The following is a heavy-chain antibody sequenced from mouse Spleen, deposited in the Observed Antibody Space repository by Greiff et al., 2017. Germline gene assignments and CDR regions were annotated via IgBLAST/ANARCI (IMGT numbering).Heavy chain of an antibody. CDR3: APRRDYDRWYFDY. CDR1: GYSFTGYY. Sequence: EVQLQQSGPELVKPGASVKISCKASGYSFTGYYMNWVKQSPEKSLEWIGEINPSTGGTTYNQKFKAKATLTVDKSSSTAYMQLKSLTSEDSAVYYCAPRRDYDRWYFDYWGQGTTLTVSS. CDR2: INPSTGGT. D-gene: IGHD2-4*01. V-gene: IGHV1-42*01. J-gene: IGHJ2*01.